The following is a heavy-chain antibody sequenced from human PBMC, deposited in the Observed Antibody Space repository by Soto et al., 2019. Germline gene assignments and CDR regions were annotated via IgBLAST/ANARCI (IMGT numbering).Heavy chain of an antibody. CDR3: VREVIAVLGSIRWFDP. V-gene: IGHV3-74*01. Sequence: PGGSLRLSCAGSGVTFRDYWMHWVRQVPGKGLPWVSRIGPDGTSTKYADSVKGRFTISRSNPENTLYLQMNSLRAEDTGVYYCVREVIAVLGSIRWFDPWGQGTLVTVSS. J-gene: IGHJ5*02. D-gene: IGHD6-19*01. CDR2: IGPDGTST. CDR1: GVTFRDYW.